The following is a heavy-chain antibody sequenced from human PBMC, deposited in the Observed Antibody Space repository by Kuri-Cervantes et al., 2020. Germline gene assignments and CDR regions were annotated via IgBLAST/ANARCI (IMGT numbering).Heavy chain of an antibody. D-gene: IGHD3-3*01. CDR3: ARERDDFWSGYYTWAGDYYYYGMDV. CDR2: MNPNSGNT. Sequence: ASVKVSCKASGYTFIAYYLNWVRQAPGQGLEWMGWMNPNSGNTGYAQKFQGRVTTTRNTSISTAYMELSSLRSEDTAVYYCARERDDFWSGYYTWAGDYYYYGMDVWGQGTTVTVSS. V-gene: IGHV1-8*02. J-gene: IGHJ6*02. CDR1: GYTFIAYY.